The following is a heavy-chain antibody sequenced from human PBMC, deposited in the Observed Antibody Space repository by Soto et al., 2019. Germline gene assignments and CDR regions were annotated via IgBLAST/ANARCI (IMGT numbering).Heavy chain of an antibody. CDR2: IYWDDDK. CDR3: AHSGGYFQH. CDR1: GFSLTTSGVS. D-gene: IGHD1-26*01. J-gene: IGHJ1*01. V-gene: IGHV2-5*02. Sequence: QITLKESGPTLVKPTQTLTLTCIFSGFSLTTSGVSVGWIRQPPGKALEWLAVIYWDDDKRYSPSLKSRLTXXNDTTKNQVVLTMTNMDPMDTSTYYCAHSGGYFQHWGQGTLVTVSS.